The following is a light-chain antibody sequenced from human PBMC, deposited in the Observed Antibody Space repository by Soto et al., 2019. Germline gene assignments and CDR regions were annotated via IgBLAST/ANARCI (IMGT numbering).Light chain of an antibody. CDR3: MQALQTPLT. J-gene: IGKJ4*01. CDR1: QSLLHSDGYNY. CDR2: LGS. Sequence: DIVMTQSPLSLPVTPGEPASISCRSSQSLLHSDGYNYLDWFLQRPGQSPQLLIYLGSSRASGAPDRFSGSGSGTDFTLKISRVEAEDVGVYYCMQALQTPLTFGGGTKVDIK. V-gene: IGKV2-28*01.